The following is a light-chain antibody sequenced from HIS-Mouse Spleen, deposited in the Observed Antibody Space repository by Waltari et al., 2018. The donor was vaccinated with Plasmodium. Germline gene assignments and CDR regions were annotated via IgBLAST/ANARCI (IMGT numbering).Light chain of an antibody. J-gene: IGKJ2*01. CDR3: QQYYSFPYT. CDR1: QGISSY. V-gene: IGKV1D-8*02. CDR2: AAS. Sequence: AIWMTQSPSLLSASTGDRVTISCLMSQGISSYLAWYQQKPGKAPELLIYAASTLQSGVPSRFSGSGSVTDFTLTISCLQSEDFATYYCQQYYSFPYTFGQGTKLEIK.